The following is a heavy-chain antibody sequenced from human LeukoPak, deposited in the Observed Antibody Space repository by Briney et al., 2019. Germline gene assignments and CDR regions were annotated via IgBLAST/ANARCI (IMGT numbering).Heavy chain of an antibody. D-gene: IGHD3-22*01. V-gene: IGHV1-69*04. J-gene: IGHJ4*02. Sequence: ASVKVSCKASGGTFSSYATSWVRQAPGQGLEWMGRIIPIFGIANYAQKFQGRVTITADKSTSTAYMELSSLRSEDTAVYYCARDTYYYDSSGYYFDYWGQGTLVTVSS. CDR2: IIPIFGIA. CDR1: GGTFSSYA. CDR3: ARDTYYYDSSGYYFDY.